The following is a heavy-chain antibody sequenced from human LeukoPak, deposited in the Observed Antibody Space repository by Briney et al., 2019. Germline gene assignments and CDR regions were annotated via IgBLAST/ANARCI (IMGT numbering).Heavy chain of an antibody. V-gene: IGHV3-7*01. CDR1: GFTFSTYW. CDR2: IEEYGSEI. CDR3: ARPSFRSGSYFDH. J-gene: IGHJ4*02. Sequence: GGSLRLSCAASGFTFSTYWMGWVRQAPGKGLEWVANIEEYGSEIYYVDSVKGRFTISRDNTKTSLYLQMNSLRVEDTAVYYCARPSFRSGSYFDHWAREPWSPSPQ. D-gene: IGHD3-3*01.